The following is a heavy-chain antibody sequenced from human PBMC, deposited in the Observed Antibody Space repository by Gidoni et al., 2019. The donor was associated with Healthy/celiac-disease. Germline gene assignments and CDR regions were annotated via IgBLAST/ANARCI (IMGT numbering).Heavy chain of an antibody. CDR2: IWYDGSNK. CDR1: GFTFSSYG. CDR3: ARGGPAALYYFDY. V-gene: IGHV3-33*01. J-gene: IGHJ4*02. D-gene: IGHD2-2*01. Sequence: QVQLVESGGGVVQPGRSLRLSCAASGFTFSSYGMHWVRQAPGKGLEWLAVIWYDGSNKYYADSVKGRFTISRDNSKNTLYLQMNSLRAEDTAVYYCARGGPAALYYFDYWGQGTLVTVSS.